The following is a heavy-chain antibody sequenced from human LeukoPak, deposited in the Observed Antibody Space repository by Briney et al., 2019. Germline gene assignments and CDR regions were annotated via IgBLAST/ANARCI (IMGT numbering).Heavy chain of an antibody. D-gene: IGHD4-4*01. Sequence: GGSLRLSCVASGFTFSSSWMAWVRQAPGKGLQWVANINHDGSVKNYVGSVKGRFAISRDNAQNSFYLQMNSLETDDTAVYYCAKDSYSKGNYWGQGTLVTVSS. V-gene: IGHV3-7*01. J-gene: IGHJ4*02. CDR2: INHDGSVK. CDR3: AKDSYSKGNY. CDR1: GFTFSSSW.